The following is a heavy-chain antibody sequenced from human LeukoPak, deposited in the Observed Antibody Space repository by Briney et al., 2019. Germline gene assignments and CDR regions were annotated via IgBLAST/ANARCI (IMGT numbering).Heavy chain of an antibody. CDR1: GFTFSSYS. V-gene: IGHV3-21*01. Sequence: SGGSLRLSCAASGFTFSSYSMNWVRQAPGKGLEWVSSISSSSSYIYYADSVKGRFTISRDNAKNSLYLQMNSLRAEDTAVYYCARSDRKAVAGILRSWFDPWGQGTLVTVSS. J-gene: IGHJ5*02. CDR3: ARSDRKAVAGILRSWFDP. CDR2: ISSSSSYI. D-gene: IGHD6-19*01.